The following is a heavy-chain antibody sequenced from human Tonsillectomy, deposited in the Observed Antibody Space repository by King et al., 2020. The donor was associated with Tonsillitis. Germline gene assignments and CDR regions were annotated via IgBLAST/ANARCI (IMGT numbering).Heavy chain of an antibody. V-gene: IGHV3-30*04. J-gene: IGHJ4*02. CDR1: GFTFSSYA. CDR2: MSYDGSNK. D-gene: IGHD6-13*01. Sequence: HVQLVESGGGVVQPGRSLRLSCAASGFTFSSYAMHWVRQAPGKGLEWVAIMSYDGSNKYYADSVKGRFTISRDNSKNTLYLQMNSLRAEDTAVYYCARDGVYSSHLDYWGQGTLVTVSS. CDR3: ARDGVYSSHLDY.